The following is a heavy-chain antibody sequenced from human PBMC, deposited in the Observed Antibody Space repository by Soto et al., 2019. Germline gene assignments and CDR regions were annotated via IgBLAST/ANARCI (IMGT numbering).Heavy chain of an antibody. Sequence: SETLSLTCTVSGGSISSSSCYWGWIRQPPGKGLEWIGSIYYSGSTYYNPSLKSRVTISVDTSKNQFSLKLSSVTAADTAVYYCARHIVVVIAASGGFDPWGQGTLVTVSS. CDR3: ARHIVVVIAASGGFDP. CDR1: GGSISSSSCY. V-gene: IGHV4-39*01. D-gene: IGHD2-21*01. CDR2: IYYSGST. J-gene: IGHJ5*02.